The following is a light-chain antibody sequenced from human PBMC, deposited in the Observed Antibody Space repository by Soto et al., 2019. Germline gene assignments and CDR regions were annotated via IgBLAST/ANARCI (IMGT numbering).Light chain of an antibody. CDR2: GAS. V-gene: IGKV1-9*01. Sequence: IQLTQSPSSLSASVGDRVTITCRASQGISSFLAWYQQKPGRAPKLLIYGASTLQSGVPSRFSGSGSGTDYTLTLSSLQPEDFATYYCQQLNSFLIAFGPGTKVEIQ. CDR1: QGISSF. J-gene: IGKJ3*01. CDR3: QQLNSFLIA.